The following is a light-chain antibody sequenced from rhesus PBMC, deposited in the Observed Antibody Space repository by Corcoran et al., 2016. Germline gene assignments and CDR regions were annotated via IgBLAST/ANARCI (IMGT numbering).Light chain of an antibody. J-gene: IGKJ2*01. CDR1: ENVNNY. V-gene: IGKV1-74*01. Sequence: DIQMTQSPSSLSASVGDRVTITCRASENVNNYLNWYQQKPGKAPKLLIYKASTLQSGVPSRFSGSGSGTDYTFTISNLQPEDVATYYCQHGYGTPYSFGQGTKVEIK. CDR2: KAS. CDR3: QHGYGTPYS.